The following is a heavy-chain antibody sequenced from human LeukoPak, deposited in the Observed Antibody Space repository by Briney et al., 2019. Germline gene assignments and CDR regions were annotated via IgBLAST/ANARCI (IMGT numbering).Heavy chain of an antibody. CDR2: IGLSGSPL. D-gene: IGHD3-22*01. CDR1: GFPFSRFY. CDR3: ARKDFSSGSFSY. Sequence: GGSLRLSCAVSGFPFSRFYMSWIRQAPGKGLEWISYIGLSGSPLDYADSVKGRFTISRDNDKNSLYLDMNSLRAEDTAVYYCARKDFSSGSFSYWGQGTPVTVSS. V-gene: IGHV3-11*04. J-gene: IGHJ4*02.